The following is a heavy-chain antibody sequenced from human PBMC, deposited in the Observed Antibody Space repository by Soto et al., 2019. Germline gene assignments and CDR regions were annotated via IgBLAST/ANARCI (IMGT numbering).Heavy chain of an antibody. J-gene: IGHJ4*02. V-gene: IGHV4-59*01. Sequence: SETLSLTCTVSGGSISSNYWTWIRQPPGKGLEWIGYVYNSGSTNYNPSLKSRVTISEDTSKSQFSLKVNSMTTADTAVYYCARYRREAVAGYTLDNWGQGILVTVSS. D-gene: IGHD6-13*01. CDR2: VYNSGST. CDR1: GGSISSNY. CDR3: ARYRREAVAGYTLDN.